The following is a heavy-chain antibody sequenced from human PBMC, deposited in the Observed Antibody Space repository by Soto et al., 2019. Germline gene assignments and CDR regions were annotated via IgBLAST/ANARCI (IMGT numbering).Heavy chain of an antibody. CDR1: GYTFTSYG. CDR3: VMLMVYAQDFDY. J-gene: IGHJ4*02. Sequence: GASVKVSCKASGYTFTSYGISWVRQAPGQGLEWMGWISAYNGNTNYAQKLQGRVTMTTDTSTSIAYMELRSLRSDDTAVYYCVMLMVYAQDFDYWGQGTLVTVSS. V-gene: IGHV1-18*01. CDR2: ISAYNGNT. D-gene: IGHD2-8*01.